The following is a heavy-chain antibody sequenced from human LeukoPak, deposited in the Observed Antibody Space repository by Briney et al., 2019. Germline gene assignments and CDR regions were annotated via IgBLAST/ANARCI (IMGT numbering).Heavy chain of an antibody. CDR3: ARDDYDSSGYYPNWFDP. J-gene: IGHJ5*02. D-gene: IGHD3-22*01. CDR2: IYYSGST. V-gene: IGHV4-59*12. CDR1: GGFIGGYY. Sequence: SETLSLTCTVSGGFIGGYYWSWIRQPPGKGLECIGYIYYSGSTNYNPSLKSRVTISVDTSKDQFSLKLSSVTAADTAVYYCARDDYDSSGYYPNWFDPWGQGTLVTVSS.